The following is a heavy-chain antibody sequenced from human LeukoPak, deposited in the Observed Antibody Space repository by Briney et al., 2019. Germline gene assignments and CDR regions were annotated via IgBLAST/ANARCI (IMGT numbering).Heavy chain of an antibody. CDR3: ASRDYFDY. V-gene: IGHV3-48*02. J-gene: IGHJ4*02. CDR1: GFTFGTSW. Sequence: GESLRLSCATSGFTFGTSWMSWVRQAPGKGLEWVSYITADSGTTYYADSVKGRFTISRDNAKSSLYLQMNSLRDEDTAVYYCASRDYFDYWGQGTLVTVSS. CDR2: ITADSGTT.